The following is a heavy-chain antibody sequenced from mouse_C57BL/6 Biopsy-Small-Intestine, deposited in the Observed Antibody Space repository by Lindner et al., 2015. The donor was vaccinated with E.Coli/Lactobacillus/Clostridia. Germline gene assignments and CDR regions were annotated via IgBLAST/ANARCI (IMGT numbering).Heavy chain of an antibody. J-gene: IGHJ2*01. CDR2: FNPYSDGT. D-gene: IGHD2-3*01. Sequence: VQLQESGPELVKPGASVRMSCKASGYTFTSYVIHWVKQKPGQGLEWIGYFNPYSDGTKYNEKFKGKATLTSDKSSTTAYMELSSLTSEDSAVYYCARWKIYDGYPYFDYWGQGTTLTVSS. CDR1: GYTFTSYV. V-gene: IGHV1-14*01. CDR3: ARWKIYDGYPYFDY.